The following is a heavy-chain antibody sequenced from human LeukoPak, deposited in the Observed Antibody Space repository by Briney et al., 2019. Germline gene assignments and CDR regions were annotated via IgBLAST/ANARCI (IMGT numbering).Heavy chain of an antibody. J-gene: IGHJ3*02. D-gene: IGHD5-18*01. CDR3: ARQGVDTAMVNAFDI. CDR2: IYPGDSDT. CDR1: GYSFTSYW. Sequence: GESLKISCKGSGYSFTSYWIGWVCQMPGKGLEWMGIIYPGDSDTRYSPSFQGQVTISADKSISTAYLQWSSLKASDTAMYYCARQGVDTAMVNAFDIWGQGTMVTVSS. V-gene: IGHV5-51*01.